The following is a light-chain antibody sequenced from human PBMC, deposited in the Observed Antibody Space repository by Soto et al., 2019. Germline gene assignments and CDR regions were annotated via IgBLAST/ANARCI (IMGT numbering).Light chain of an antibody. CDR2: GAS. CDR3: QQYNNWPWT. CDR1: QSVSSN. Sequence: EIVMTQSPGTLSVSPGERATLSCRASQSVSSNLAWFQQKPGQAPRLLIYGASTRATDIPARFSGSGSGTEFTLTISSLQSEDFAVYYCQQYNNWPWTFGQGTKVEIK. V-gene: IGKV3-15*01. J-gene: IGKJ1*01.